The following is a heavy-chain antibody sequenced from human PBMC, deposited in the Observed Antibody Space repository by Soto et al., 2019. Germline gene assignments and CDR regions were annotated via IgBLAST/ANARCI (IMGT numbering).Heavy chain of an antibody. CDR1: GGSINSDDSF. Sequence: SETLSLTCSVSGGSINSDDSFWGWVRPSPGKGLEWIGSLYYGGSTFYHPSLKSRVTISLDTSKNQFSLRLTSVTAADTAIYYCARQLPVGGTSWFDPWGQGTLVTVSS. D-gene: IGHD1-26*01. V-gene: IGHV4-39*01. J-gene: IGHJ5*02. CDR2: LYYGGST. CDR3: ARQLPVGGTSWFDP.